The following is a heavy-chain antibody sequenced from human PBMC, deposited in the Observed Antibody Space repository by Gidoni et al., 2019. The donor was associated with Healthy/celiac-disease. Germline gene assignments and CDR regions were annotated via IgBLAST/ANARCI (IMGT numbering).Heavy chain of an antibody. CDR2: ISYDGSNK. D-gene: IGHD6-19*01. CDR3: ASLSGHKTGSGWPTNDY. J-gene: IGHJ4*02. V-gene: IGHV3-30*16. CDR1: GFTFSHFA. Sequence: QVQLVESGGGVVQPGRCLRLSCAASGFTFSHFAMHWVRQAPGKGLEWVAVISYDGSNKYYADSVKGRFTISRDNSKNTLYLQRNSLRAEDTAVYYCASLSGHKTGSGWPTNDYWGQGTLVTVSS.